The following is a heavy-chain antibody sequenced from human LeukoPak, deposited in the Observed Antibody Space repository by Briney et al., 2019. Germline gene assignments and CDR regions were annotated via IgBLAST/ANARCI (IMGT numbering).Heavy chain of an antibody. CDR2: IYPGDSDT. Sequence: GESLKISCKGSGYSFTSYWIGWVRQMPGKGLEWMGIIYPGDSDTRYSPSFQGQVTISADKSISTAYLQWSSLKASDTAMYYCARYKGHVLRYSSTRRSAFDIWGQGTMVTVSS. J-gene: IGHJ3*02. V-gene: IGHV5-51*01. CDR1: GYSFTSYW. CDR3: ARYKGHVLRYSSTRRSAFDI. D-gene: IGHD3-9*01.